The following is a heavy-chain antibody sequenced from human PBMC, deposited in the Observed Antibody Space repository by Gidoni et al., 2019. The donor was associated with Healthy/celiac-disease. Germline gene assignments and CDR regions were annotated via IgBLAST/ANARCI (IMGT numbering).Heavy chain of an antibody. Sequence: EVQLLESGGGLVQPVGSLRLSCAASGFTFSSYAMSWVRQAPGKGLEWVSAISGSGGSTYYADSVKGRFTISRDNSKNTLYLQMNSLRAEDTAVYYCAKDARPSSSWTETGIAVAGTFSYFDYWGQGTLVTVSS. V-gene: IGHV3-23*01. J-gene: IGHJ4*02. CDR3: AKDARPSSSWTETGIAVAGTFSYFDY. CDR1: GFTFSSYA. D-gene: IGHD6-19*01. CDR2: ISGSGGST.